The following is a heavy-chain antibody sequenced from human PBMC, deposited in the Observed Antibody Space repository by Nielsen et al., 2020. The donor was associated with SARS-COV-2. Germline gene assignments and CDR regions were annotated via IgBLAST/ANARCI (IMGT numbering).Heavy chain of an antibody. V-gene: IGHV3-7*02. CDR3: VRAINGDY. J-gene: IGHJ4*02. CDR2: INQDGSEK. Sequence: GGSLRLSCAASGLTFSDHYMSWVRQSPGKGLEWVANINQDGSEKYYVESVKGRFTISRDNAKNTLYLQMNSLRAEDTAVYFCVRAINGDYWGQGTLVTVSS. CDR1: GLTFSDHY.